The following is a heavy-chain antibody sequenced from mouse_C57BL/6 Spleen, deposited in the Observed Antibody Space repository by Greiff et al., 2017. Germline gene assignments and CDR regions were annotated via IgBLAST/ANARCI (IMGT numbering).Heavy chain of an antibody. D-gene: IGHD2-2*01. CDR1: GFTFTDYY. CDR3: ARPNFYYGYDEGAMDY. Sequence: EVQVVESGGGLVQPGGSLSLSCAASGFTFTDYYMSWVRQPPGKALEWLGFIRNKANGYTTEYSASVKGRFTISRDNSQSILYLQMNALRAEDSATYYCARPNFYYGYDEGAMDYWGQGTSVTVSS. CDR2: IRNKANGYTT. J-gene: IGHJ4*01. V-gene: IGHV7-3*01.